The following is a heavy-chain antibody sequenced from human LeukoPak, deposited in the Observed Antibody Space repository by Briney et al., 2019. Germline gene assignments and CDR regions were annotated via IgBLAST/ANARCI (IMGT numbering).Heavy chain of an antibody. J-gene: IGHJ4*02. V-gene: IGHV1-2*02. CDR2: INPNSGGT. D-gene: IGHD5-18*01. CDR1: GYTFTGYY. CDR3: ARAVLLGTDFDY. Sequence: GASVKVSYKASGYTFTGYYIHWVRQAPGQGLEWMGWINPNSGGTNYAQKFQGRVAMTRDTSISTAYMELSSQRSDDTALYYCARAVLLGTDFDYWGQGTLVTISS.